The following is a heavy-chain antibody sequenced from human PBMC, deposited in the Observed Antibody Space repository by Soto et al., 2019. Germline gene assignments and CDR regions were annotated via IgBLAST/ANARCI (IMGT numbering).Heavy chain of an antibody. CDR3: ASRKYWGGRGRMTTVTTVPFDY. Sequence: QVQLQQWGAGLLKPSETLSLTCAVYGGSFSGYYWSWIRQPPGKGLEWIGEINHSGSTNYNPSLTSQLTISVDTSKHQLSPKMSSGTAADTAVYYCASRKYWGGRGRMTTVTTVPFDYWGQGTLVTVSS. V-gene: IGHV4-34*01. D-gene: IGHD4-17*01. CDR1: GGSFSGYY. CDR2: INHSGST. J-gene: IGHJ4*02.